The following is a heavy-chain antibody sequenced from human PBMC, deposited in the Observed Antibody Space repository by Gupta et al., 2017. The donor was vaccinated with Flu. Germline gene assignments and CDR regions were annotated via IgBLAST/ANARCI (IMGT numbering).Heavy chain of an antibody. J-gene: IGHJ4*02. Sequence: QITLKESGPTLVQPTQTLTLTCSVSGMSLSNSGVGVGWIRQSPGKALEWLALVYGDDEKHFTPSLKSRRTITKDTPKSEVFLTMTNMSPADTGTYLCARLFGRLPDQWGQATRVTVSS. D-gene: IGHD2-15*01. CDR2: VYGDDEK. CDR1: GMSLSNSGVG. V-gene: IGHV2-5*02. CDR3: ARLFGRLPDQ.